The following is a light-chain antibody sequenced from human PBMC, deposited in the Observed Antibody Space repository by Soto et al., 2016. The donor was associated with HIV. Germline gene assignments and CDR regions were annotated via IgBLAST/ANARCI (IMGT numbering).Light chain of an antibody. J-gene: IGKJ1*01. Sequence: DIQMTQSPSSLSASVGDRVTITCRASQSISKYLNWYQQKPGKPPKLLISTTSSLQSGVPSRFSGSGSGTDFTLTVSSLQFEDFATYYCQQYSSYSAFGQGTKVEIK. CDR3: QQYSSYSA. CDR2: TTS. V-gene: IGKV1-39*01. CDR1: QSISKY.